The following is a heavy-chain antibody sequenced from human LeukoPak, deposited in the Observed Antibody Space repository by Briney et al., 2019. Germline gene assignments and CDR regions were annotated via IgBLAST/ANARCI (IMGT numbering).Heavy chain of an antibody. V-gene: IGHV3-21*01. CDR2: ISSSSSYI. CDR1: GFTFTSYT. J-gene: IGHJ4*02. D-gene: IGHD5-12*01. CDR3: ARVASGYGANYFDY. Sequence: GGSLRLSCAASGFTFTSYTMNWVRQAPGKGLEWVSSISSSSSYICYADSVKGRFTISRDNAKNSLYLQMNSLRAEDTAVYYCARVASGYGANYFDYWGQGTLVTVSS.